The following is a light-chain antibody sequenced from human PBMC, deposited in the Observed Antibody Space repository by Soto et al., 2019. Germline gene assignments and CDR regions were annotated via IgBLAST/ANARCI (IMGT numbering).Light chain of an antibody. CDR2: GAS. CDR1: QSVSSN. CDR3: QQYNNCPRT. J-gene: IGKJ1*01. V-gene: IGKV3-15*01. Sequence: EIVMTQSPGTLSVSPGERATLSCRASQSVSSNLAWYQQKPGQAPRLLIYGASTRATGIPARFSGSRSGTAFTLTIISRQSEDFAVYYCQQYNNCPRTFGQGTKVEIK.